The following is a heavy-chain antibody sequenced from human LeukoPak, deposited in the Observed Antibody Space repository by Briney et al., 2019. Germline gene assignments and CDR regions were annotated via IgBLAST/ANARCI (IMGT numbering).Heavy chain of an antibody. D-gene: IGHD6-19*01. J-gene: IGHJ4*02. CDR1: GYTFTSYY. CDR2: INPSGGST. CDR3: ARGGIWYSSGWYSGSATGFDH. V-gene: IGHV1-46*01. Sequence: ASVKVSCKASGYTFTSYYMHWVRQAPGQGLEWMGIINPSGGSTSYAQKFQGRVTMTRNTSTSTVYMELSSLRSEDTAVYYCARGGIWYSSGWYSGSATGFDHWGQGTLVTVSS.